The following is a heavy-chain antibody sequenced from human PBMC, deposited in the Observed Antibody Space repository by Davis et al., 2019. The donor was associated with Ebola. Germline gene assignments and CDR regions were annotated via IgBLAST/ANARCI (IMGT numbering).Heavy chain of an antibody. J-gene: IGHJ6*02. CDR3: ARAQDYGDYVEFYYYGMDV. V-gene: IGHV3-33*01. D-gene: IGHD4-17*01. Sequence: PGGSLRLSCAASGFTFSSYGMHWVRQAPGKGLEWVAVIWYDGSNKYYADSVKGRFTISRDNSKNTLYLQMSSLRAEDTAVYYCARAQDYGDYVEFYYYGMDVWGQGTTVTVSS. CDR1: GFTFSSYG. CDR2: IWYDGSNK.